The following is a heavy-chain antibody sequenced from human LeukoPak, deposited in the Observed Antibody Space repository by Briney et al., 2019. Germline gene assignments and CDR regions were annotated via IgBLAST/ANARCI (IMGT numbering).Heavy chain of an antibody. J-gene: IGHJ4*02. D-gene: IGHD5-18*01. Sequence: PGGSLRLSCAASGFTFSSYWIAWVRQAPGKGLEWVANIKQDGGEKYYVDSVKGRFTISRDNAKNSLYLQMNSLRAEDTAVYYCAKDHIPLPYTAMESWVDYWGQGTLVTVSS. CDR1: GFTFSSYW. CDR3: AKDHIPLPYTAMESWVDY. CDR2: IKQDGGEK. V-gene: IGHV3-7*01.